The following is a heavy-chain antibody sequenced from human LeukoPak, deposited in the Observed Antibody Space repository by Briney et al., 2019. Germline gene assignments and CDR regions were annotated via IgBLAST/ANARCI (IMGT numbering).Heavy chain of an antibody. D-gene: IGHD6-6*01. Sequence: SVKVSCKASGGTFSSYAISWVRQAPGQGLEWMGGIIPIFGTANYAQKFQGRVTITADESTSTAYMELSSLRSEDTAVYYCARLPYSSSSAAFDIWGQGTMVTVSS. V-gene: IGHV1-69*13. CDR2: IIPIFGTA. CDR1: GGTFSSYA. CDR3: ARLPYSSSSAAFDI. J-gene: IGHJ3*02.